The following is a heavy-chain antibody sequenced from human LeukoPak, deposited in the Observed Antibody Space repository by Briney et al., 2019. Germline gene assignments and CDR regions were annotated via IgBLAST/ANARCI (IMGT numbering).Heavy chain of an antibody. D-gene: IGHD6-13*01. CDR3: ARRSSSWYLFDY. CDR1: GGSISSSSYY. V-gene: IGHV4-39*01. Sequence: PSETLSLTCTVSGGSISSSSYYWGWIRQPPGKGLEWIGSIYYSGSTYYNPSLKSRVTISVDTSKNQFSLKLSSVTAADTAVYYCARRSSSWYLFDYWGQGTLVTVSS. J-gene: IGHJ4*02. CDR2: IYYSGST.